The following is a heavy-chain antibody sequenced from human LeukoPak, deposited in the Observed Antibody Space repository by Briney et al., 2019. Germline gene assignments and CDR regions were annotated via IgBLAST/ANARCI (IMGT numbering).Heavy chain of an antibody. CDR3: ARWVKDIVVVPAARPYNWFDP. J-gene: IGHJ5*02. D-gene: IGHD2-2*01. V-gene: IGHV1-69*13. CDR2: IIPIFGTA. Sequence: GASVKVSCKASGGTFSSYAISWVRQAPGQGLEWMGGIIPIFGTANYAQKFQGGVTITADESTSTAYMELSSLRSEDTAVYYCARWVKDIVVVPAARPYNWFDPWGQGTLVTVSS. CDR1: GGTFSSYA.